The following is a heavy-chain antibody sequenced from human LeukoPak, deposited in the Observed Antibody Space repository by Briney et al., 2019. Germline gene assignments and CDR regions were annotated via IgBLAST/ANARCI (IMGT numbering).Heavy chain of an antibody. D-gene: IGHD3-16*02. CDR3: ARGRGAEFNMVKVGGVIKTPLDY. CDR2: INPSGGST. V-gene: IGHV1-46*01. J-gene: IGHJ4*02. CDR1: GYTFTSYY. Sequence: ASVKVSCKASGYTFTSYYMHWVRQAPGQGLEWMGIINPSGGSTSYAQKFQGRVTMTRDTSTSKVYMELSRLRSDDTAVYYCARGRGAEFNMVKVGGVIKTPLDYWGQGTLGTVSS.